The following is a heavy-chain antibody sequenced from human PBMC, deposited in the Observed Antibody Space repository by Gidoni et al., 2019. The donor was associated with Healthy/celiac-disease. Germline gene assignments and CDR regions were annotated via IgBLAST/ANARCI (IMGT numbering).Heavy chain of an antibody. CDR1: GFTFSSYA. Sequence: EVQLLESGGGLVQPGGSLRLSCAASGFTFSSYAMSWVRQAPGKGLEWVSAIRGSGGSTYYADSVKGRFTISRDNSKNTLYLQMNSLRAEDTAVYYCANPYGDSFYYYYYGMDVWGQGTTVTVSS. J-gene: IGHJ6*02. CDR2: IRGSGGST. V-gene: IGHV3-23*01. CDR3: ANPYGDSFYYYYYGMDV. D-gene: IGHD4-17*01.